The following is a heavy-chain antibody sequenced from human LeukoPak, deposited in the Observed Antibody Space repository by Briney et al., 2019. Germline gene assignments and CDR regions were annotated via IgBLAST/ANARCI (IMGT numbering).Heavy chain of an antibody. Sequence: GGSLRLSCAASGFTFSTYSMNWVRQAPGKGLQWVSYISSSSTNMYYADSVKGRFTISRDNAKNSLYLQMNSLRAEDTAVYYCARESFRVRYLDYWGQGTLVTVSS. D-gene: IGHD3-16*02. CDR3: ARESFRVRYLDY. CDR1: GFTFSTYS. V-gene: IGHV3-48*01. CDR2: ISSSSTNM. J-gene: IGHJ4*02.